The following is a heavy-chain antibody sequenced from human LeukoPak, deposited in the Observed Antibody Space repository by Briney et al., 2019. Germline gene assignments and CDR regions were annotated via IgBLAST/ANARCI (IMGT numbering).Heavy chain of an antibody. Sequence: ASVKVSCKASGCTFTGYYMHWVRQAPGQGLEWMGWINPNSGGTNYAQKFQGRVTMTRDTSISTAYMELSRLRSDDTAVYYCARADEPYYDSSGYSYYYYGMDVWGQGTTVTVSS. CDR1: GCTFTGYY. CDR2: INPNSGGT. D-gene: IGHD3-22*01. J-gene: IGHJ6*02. V-gene: IGHV1-2*02. CDR3: ARADEPYYDSSGYSYYYYGMDV.